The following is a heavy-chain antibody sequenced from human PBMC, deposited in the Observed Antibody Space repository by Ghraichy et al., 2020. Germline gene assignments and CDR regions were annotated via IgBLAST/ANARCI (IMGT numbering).Heavy chain of an antibody. D-gene: IGHD5-12*01. V-gene: IGHV3-21*01. CDR1: GFIFSIHS. Sequence: LSLTCAASGFIFSIHSMKWVRQAPGKGLEWVASITAGSSSIYYADSVKGRFTNSRDNAQKSLFLQMNSLRGDDTGVYYCASDGYCNGADCTTFDHWGQGTLVNVSS. CDR3: ASDGYCNGADCTTFDH. CDR2: ITAGSSSI. J-gene: IGHJ4*02.